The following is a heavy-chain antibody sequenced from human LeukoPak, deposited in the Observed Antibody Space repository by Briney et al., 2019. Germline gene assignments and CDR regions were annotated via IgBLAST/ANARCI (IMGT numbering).Heavy chain of an antibody. CDR3: ARLGGAGWDAFDF. V-gene: IGHV3-48*04. CDR2: FSTRSSTI. CDR1: GFTFSSYS. Sequence: PGGSLRLSCAASGFTFSSYSMNWVRQAPGKGLEWVSYFSTRSSTISYADSVKGRFAISRDNAKNTLYLQMNSLRAEDTAIYYCARLGGAGWDAFDFWGQGTMVTVSS. D-gene: IGHD1-26*01. J-gene: IGHJ3*01.